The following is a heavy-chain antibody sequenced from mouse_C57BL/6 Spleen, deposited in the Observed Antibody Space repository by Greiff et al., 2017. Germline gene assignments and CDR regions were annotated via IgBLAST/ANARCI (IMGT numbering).Heavy chain of an antibody. CDR1: GYSITSGYY. J-gene: IGHJ4*01. CDR3: ARGLPYAMDY. V-gene: IGHV3-6*01. CDR2: ISYDGSN. Sequence: ESGPGLVKPSQSLSLTCSVTGYSITSGYYWNWIRQFPGNKLEWMGYISYDGSNNSNPSLKNRISITRDPPKNQLFLKLNSVTTEDTATYYCARGLPYAMDYWGQGTSVTVSS.